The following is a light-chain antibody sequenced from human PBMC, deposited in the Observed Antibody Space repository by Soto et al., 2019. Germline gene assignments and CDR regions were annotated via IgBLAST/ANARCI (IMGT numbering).Light chain of an antibody. V-gene: IGKV1-9*01. J-gene: IGKJ2*01. CDR2: AAS. CDR1: QGISSY. CDR3: QQFNSYPHT. Sequence: DIQVTQSPSFLSASVGDRVTITCRASQGISSYLAWYQQKPGKAPKLLIYAASTLQSGVPSRFSGSGSGTEFTLTISSLQPEDFATYDCQQFNSYPHTFGQGTKLEIK.